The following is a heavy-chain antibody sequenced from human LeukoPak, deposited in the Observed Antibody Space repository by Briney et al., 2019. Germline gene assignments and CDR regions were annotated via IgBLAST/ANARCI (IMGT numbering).Heavy chain of an antibody. CDR3: ASGWSIIGWYNNWFDP. D-gene: IGHD6-19*01. CDR1: RYTFTGYY. V-gene: IGHV1-2*02. CDR2: INPNSGDT. Sequence: ASVKVSCKASRYTFTGYYMHWVRQAPGQGLEWMGWINPNSGDTNYAQKFQGRVTMTRDTSITTVYMELSRLRSDDTAVYFCASGWSIIGWYNNWFDPWGRGTLVTVSS. J-gene: IGHJ5*02.